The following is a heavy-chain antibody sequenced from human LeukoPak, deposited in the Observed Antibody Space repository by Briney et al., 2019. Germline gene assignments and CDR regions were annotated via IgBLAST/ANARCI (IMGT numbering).Heavy chain of an antibody. Sequence: SETLSLTCTVPGGSISSYYWSWIRQPPGKGLEWIGYIYYSGSTNYNPSLKSRVTISVDTSKNQFSLKLSPVTAADTAVYYCARGDYDFWSGYYRSWFDPWGQGTLVTVSS. CDR1: GGSISSYY. CDR2: IYYSGST. J-gene: IGHJ5*02. D-gene: IGHD3-3*01. V-gene: IGHV4-59*01. CDR3: ARGDYDFWSGYYRSWFDP.